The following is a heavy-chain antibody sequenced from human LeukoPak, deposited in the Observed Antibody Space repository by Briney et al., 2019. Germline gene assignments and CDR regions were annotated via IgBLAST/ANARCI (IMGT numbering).Heavy chain of an antibody. D-gene: IGHD5-24*01. CDR2: IYTSGST. CDR3: ARRKRWLQLIADAFDI. CDR1: GGSISSGSYY. V-gene: IGHV4-61*02. Sequence: SETLSLTCTVSGGSISSGSYYWSWIRQPAGKGLEWIGRIYTSGSTNYNPSLKSRVTISVDTSKNQFSLKLSSVTAADTAVYYCARRKRWLQLIADAFDIWGQGTMVTVSS. J-gene: IGHJ3*02.